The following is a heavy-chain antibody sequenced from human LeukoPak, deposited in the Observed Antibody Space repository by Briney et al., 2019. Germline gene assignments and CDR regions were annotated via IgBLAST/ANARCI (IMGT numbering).Heavy chain of an antibody. D-gene: IGHD6-19*01. J-gene: IGHJ4*01. CDR3: ARYSSGWPFDY. Sequence: SETLSLTCTVSGGSISSSSSYWGWIRQPPGKGLEWIGRIHYSGSTSYNPSLKSRVTISVDTSKNQFSLKLSFVTAADTAVYYCARYSSGWPFDYWGHGSLVTVSS. CDR2: IHYSGST. V-gene: IGHV4-39*01. CDR1: GGSISSSSSY.